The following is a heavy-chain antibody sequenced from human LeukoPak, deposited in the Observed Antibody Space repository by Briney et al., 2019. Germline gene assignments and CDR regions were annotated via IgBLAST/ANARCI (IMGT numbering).Heavy chain of an antibody. CDR3: ARQNDYDSSGPFDY. V-gene: IGHV4-39*01. CDR2: SYYRWSTST. Sequence: PSETLSLTCTVSGGSISTSSYFWGWIRPPPGKGLVWVGGSYYRWSTSTNYNPSLKSRVTISVETSKKQFSVKPSTVTAADTAVYYRARQNDYDSSGPFDYWGQGTLVTVSS. CDR1: GGSISTSSYF. J-gene: IGHJ4*02. D-gene: IGHD3-22*01.